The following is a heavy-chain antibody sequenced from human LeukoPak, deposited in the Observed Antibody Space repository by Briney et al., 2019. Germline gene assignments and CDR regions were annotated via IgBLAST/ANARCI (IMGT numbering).Heavy chain of an antibody. Sequence: PGGSLRLSCAASGFTFSSYAMHWVRQAPGKGLEWVAVISYDGSNKYYADSVKGRFTISRDNAKNTLYLQMNSLRAEDTAVYYCARGPPTWIQLWGTDYWGQGTLVTVSS. J-gene: IGHJ4*02. CDR1: GFTFSSYA. CDR2: ISYDGSNK. CDR3: ARGPPTWIQLWGTDY. V-gene: IGHV3-30-3*01. D-gene: IGHD5-18*01.